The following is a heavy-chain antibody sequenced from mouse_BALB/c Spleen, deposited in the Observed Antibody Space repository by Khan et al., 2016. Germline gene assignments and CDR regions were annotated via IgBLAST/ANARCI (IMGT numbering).Heavy chain of an antibody. Sequence: QVQLKESGPGLVAPSQSLSITCTVSGFSLTHYGVHWVRQPPGKGLEWLGIIWAGGSTNYNSALMSRLSISKDNSNSQVSLKMNSLQTDDTAMYYCARDENYRYDGFAYWGQGTLVTVSA. V-gene: IGHV2-9*02. J-gene: IGHJ3*01. CDR3: ARDENYRYDGFAY. CDR2: IWAGGST. CDR1: GFSLTHYG. D-gene: IGHD2-14*01.